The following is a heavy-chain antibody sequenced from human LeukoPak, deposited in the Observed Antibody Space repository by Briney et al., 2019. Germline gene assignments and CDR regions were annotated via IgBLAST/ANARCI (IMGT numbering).Heavy chain of an antibody. CDR2: IIPIFGTA. D-gene: IGHD6-13*01. J-gene: IGHJ2*01. CDR3: ARVPAPLRIAAARDVGGDGYWYFDL. V-gene: IGHV1-69*05. Sequence: SVKVSCKASGGTFSSYAISWVRQAPGQGLEWMGGIIPIFGTANYAQKFQGRVTITTDESTSTAYMELSSLRSEDTAVYYCARVPAPLRIAAARDVGGDGYWYFDLWGRGTLVTVSS. CDR1: GGTFSSYA.